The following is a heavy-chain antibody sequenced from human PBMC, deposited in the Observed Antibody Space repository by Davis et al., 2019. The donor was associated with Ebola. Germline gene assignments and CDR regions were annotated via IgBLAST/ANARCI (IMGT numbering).Heavy chain of an antibody. CDR2: IYYSGST. CDR3: ARPRSSGWYYFDY. V-gene: IGHV4-59*12. Sequence: SETLYLTCTVSGGSISSYYWSWIRQPPGKGLEWIGYIYYSGSTNYNPSLKSRVTISVDTSKNQFSLKLSSVTAADTAVYYCARPRSSGWYYFDYWGQGTLVTVSS. J-gene: IGHJ4*02. D-gene: IGHD6-19*01. CDR1: GGSISSYY.